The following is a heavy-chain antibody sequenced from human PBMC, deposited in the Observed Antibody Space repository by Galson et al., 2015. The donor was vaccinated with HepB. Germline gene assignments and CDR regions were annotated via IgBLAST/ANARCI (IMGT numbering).Heavy chain of an antibody. CDR1: GYIFANYA. J-gene: IGHJ4*02. CDR2: INTNTGNP. D-gene: IGHD2-2*01. Sequence: SCKASGYIFANYAVNWARQAPGQGLEWMGWINTNTGNPTYAQGFTGRFVFSFDTSVSTAYLQISSLKAEDTAVYYCARGGRIVVVPAAMYYWGQGTLVTVSS. V-gene: IGHV7-4-1*02. CDR3: ARGGRIVVVPAAMYY.